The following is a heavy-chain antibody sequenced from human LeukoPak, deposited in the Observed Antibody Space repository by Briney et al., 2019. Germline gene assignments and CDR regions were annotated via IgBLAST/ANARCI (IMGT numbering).Heavy chain of an antibody. V-gene: IGHV3-21*01. CDR2: ISSSSSYI. J-gene: IGHJ3*02. Sequence: GGSLRLSCAASGFTFSSYSMNWVRQAPGKGLEWVSSISSSSSYIYYADSVKGRFTISRDNAKNSLYLQMNSLRAEDTAVYYCARLRAVGFDAFDIWGQGTMVTVSS. D-gene: IGHD3-10*01. CDR1: GFTFSSYS. CDR3: ARLRAVGFDAFDI.